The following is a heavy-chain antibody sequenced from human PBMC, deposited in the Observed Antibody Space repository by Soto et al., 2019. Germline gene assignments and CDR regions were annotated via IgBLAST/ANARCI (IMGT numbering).Heavy chain of an antibody. Sequence: SVKVSCKASGGTFSSYAISWVRQAPGQGLEWMGGIIPIFGTANYAQKFQGRVTITADESTSTAYMELSSLRSEDTAVYYCARADYYDSSGYPENYGMDVWGQGTTVTVSS. CDR2: IIPIFGTA. J-gene: IGHJ6*02. CDR3: ARADYYDSSGYPENYGMDV. V-gene: IGHV1-69*13. CDR1: GGTFSSYA. D-gene: IGHD3-22*01.